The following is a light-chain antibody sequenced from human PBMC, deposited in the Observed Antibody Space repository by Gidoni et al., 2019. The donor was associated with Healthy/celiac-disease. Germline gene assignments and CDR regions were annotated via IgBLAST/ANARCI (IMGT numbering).Light chain of an antibody. CDR3: QQLNSYPLT. CDR1: QGISSY. V-gene: IGKV1-9*01. CDR2: AAS. J-gene: IGKJ4*01. Sequence: DLQLTTSPSFLSASVGDRVTITCRASQGISSYLAWYQQKPGKAPKLLIYAASTLQSGVPSRFSGSGSGTEFTLTISSLQPEDFATYYCQQLNSYPLTFGGXTKVEIK.